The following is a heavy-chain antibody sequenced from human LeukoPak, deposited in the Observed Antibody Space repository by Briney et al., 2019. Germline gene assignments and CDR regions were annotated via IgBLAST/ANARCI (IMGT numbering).Heavy chain of an antibody. D-gene: IGHD3-10*01. CDR2: ISPSGGST. CDR1: GYTFTSYY. CDR3: AREDVTMVRGMDYYYYGMDV. J-gene: IGHJ6*02. Sequence: GASVTVSCKASGYTFTSYYMHWVRQAPGQGLEWMGIISPSGGSTSYAQKFQGRVTMTRDTSTSTVYMELSSLRSEDTAVYYCAREDVTMVRGMDYYYYGMDVWGQGTTVTVSS. V-gene: IGHV1-46*01.